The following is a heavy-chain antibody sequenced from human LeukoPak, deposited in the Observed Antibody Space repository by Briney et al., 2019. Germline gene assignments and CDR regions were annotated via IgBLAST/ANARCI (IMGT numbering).Heavy chain of an antibody. J-gene: IGHJ6*04. CDR3: ATSSGWYYYGMDV. V-gene: IGHV1-2*04. D-gene: IGHD6-19*01. CDR1: GYTFTGYY. CDR2: INPNSAGT. Sequence: ASVKASCKASGYTFTGYYMHWVRQAPGQGLAGVGWINPNSAGTNYAQKFQGWVTMARDTSISTAYMELSRLRSDDTAVYYCATSSGWYYYGMDVWGKGTTVTVSS.